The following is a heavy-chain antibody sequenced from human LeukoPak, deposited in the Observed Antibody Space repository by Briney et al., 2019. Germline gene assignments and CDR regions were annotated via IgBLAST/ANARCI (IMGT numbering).Heavy chain of an antibody. Sequence: GGSLRLSCAASGFTFSSYAMSWVRQAPGKGLEWVSAISGSGGSTYYADSVKGRFTISRDNSKNTLYLQMNSLRAEDTAVYYCATLRYYYYYYGMDVWGQGTTVTVSS. CDR3: ATLRYYYYYYGMDV. CDR1: GFTFSSYA. V-gene: IGHV3-23*01. J-gene: IGHJ6*02. CDR2: ISGSGGST. D-gene: IGHD2-21*02.